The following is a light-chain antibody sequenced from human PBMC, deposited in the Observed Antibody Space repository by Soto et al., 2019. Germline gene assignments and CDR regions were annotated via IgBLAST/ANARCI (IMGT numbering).Light chain of an antibody. CDR3: QQVNSYPLT. Sequence: VIWMTQSPSLLSASTGDRVTISCRMSQGISSYLAWYQQNPGRAPKLLIYAASTLYTGVPSRFSGSGYGTEFTLTISSLQPEDFATYYCQQVNSYPLTFGGGTKVDIK. CDR1: QGISSY. CDR2: AAS. V-gene: IGKV1D-8*01. J-gene: IGKJ4*01.